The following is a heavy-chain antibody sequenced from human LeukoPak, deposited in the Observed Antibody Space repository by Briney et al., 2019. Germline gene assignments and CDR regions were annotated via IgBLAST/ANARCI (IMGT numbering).Heavy chain of an antibody. D-gene: IGHD2-2*01. V-gene: IGHV4-61*02. CDR1: GDSITSGSYY. J-gene: IGHJ6*03. Sequence: PSETLSLTSTVSGDSITSGSYYWSWVRQPAGKGLEWIGRIYTSGSTRYNPSLEGRLTISVDTSKNQFSLKLSSVTAADTAVYCCARSGDIVVVPAALPYYYYYMDVWGKGTTVTVSS. CDR3: ARSGDIVVVPAALPYYYYYMDV. CDR2: IYTSGST.